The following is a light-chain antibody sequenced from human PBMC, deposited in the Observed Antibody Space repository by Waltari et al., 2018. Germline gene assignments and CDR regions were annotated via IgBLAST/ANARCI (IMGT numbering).Light chain of an antibody. Sequence: QSVLTQPPSVSGAPGQRVTISCSGSGSTIGAGYDVHWYRRLPGKAPTLLIYGVNTRPPGVSDRFSGSQFDTSASLAIAGLQADDEADYYCQSYDTTLSVVFGGGTKLTVL. J-gene: IGLJ2*01. CDR1: GSTIGAGYD. CDR2: GVN. V-gene: IGLV1-40*01. CDR3: QSYDTTLSVV.